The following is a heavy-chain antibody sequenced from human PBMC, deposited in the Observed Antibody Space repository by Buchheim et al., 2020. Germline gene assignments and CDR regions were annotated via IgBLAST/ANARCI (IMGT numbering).Heavy chain of an antibody. J-gene: IGHJ4*02. D-gene: IGHD1-14*01. V-gene: IGHV3-48*01. CDR3: ARDLPEPYSSRIDY. CDR1: GFTFSSYS. CDR2: ISSSSSTI. Sequence: EVQLVESGGGLVQPGGSLRLSCAASGFTFSSYSMNWVRQAPGKGLEWVSYISSSSSTIYYADSVKGRFTISRDNAKNSLYLQMNSLRAEDTAVYYCARDLPEPYSSRIDYWGQGTL.